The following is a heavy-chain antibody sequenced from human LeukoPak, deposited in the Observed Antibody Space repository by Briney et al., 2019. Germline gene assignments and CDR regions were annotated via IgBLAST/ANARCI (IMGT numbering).Heavy chain of an antibody. D-gene: IGHD5-18*01. J-gene: IGHJ4*02. CDR2: ISYDGSNK. Sequence: GGSLRLSCAASGFTFSSYGMHWVRQAPGKGLEWVAVISYDGSNKYYADSVKGRFTISRDNSKNTLYPQMNSLRAEDTAVYYCAKVPSYTARAPLDDYWGQGTLVTVSS. V-gene: IGHV3-30*18. CDR3: AKVPSYTARAPLDDY. CDR1: GFTFSSYG.